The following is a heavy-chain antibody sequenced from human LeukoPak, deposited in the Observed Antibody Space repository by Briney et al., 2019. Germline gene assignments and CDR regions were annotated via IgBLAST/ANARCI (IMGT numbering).Heavy chain of an antibody. CDR1: GFSFSSHN. J-gene: IGHJ3*02. Sequence: GGSLRLSCEASGFSFSSHNMNWVRQAPGKGLEWISYISFSSSTTYHADSVKGRFTISRDNAKNSLSLQMNSLRAEDTAVYYCARDGAVSVFDIWGQETMVTVSS. CDR2: ISFSSSTT. CDR3: ARDGAVSVFDI. D-gene: IGHD3-16*01. V-gene: IGHV3-48*04.